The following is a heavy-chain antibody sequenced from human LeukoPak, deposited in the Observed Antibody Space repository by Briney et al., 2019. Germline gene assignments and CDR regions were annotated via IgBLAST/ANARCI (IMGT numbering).Heavy chain of an antibody. Sequence: ASVKVSCKASGYTFTSYDINWVRQATGQGLEWMGWMNPNSGNTGCAQKFQGRVTMTRNTSISTAYMELSSLRSEDTAVYYCARVPLNSNYDFWSGYLVYGMDVWGQGTTVTVSS. CDR3: ARVPLNSNYDFWSGYLVYGMDV. D-gene: IGHD3-3*01. J-gene: IGHJ6*02. CDR1: GYTFTSYD. CDR2: MNPNSGNT. V-gene: IGHV1-8*01.